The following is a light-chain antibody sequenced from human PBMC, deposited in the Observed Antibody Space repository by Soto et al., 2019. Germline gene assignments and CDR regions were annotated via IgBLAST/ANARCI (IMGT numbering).Light chain of an antibody. CDR3: LIFYSGARV. CDR2: DTS. V-gene: IGLV7-46*01. CDR1: TGAVTNRHY. J-gene: IGLJ3*02. Sequence: QTVVTQEPSLTVSPGGRVTLTCGSSTGAVTNRHYLYWFQHMPGQAPTPLIYDTSKKHSWTPARFSGSLLGGKAALTLSGAQPEDEADYYCLIFYSGARVFGGGTKLTVL.